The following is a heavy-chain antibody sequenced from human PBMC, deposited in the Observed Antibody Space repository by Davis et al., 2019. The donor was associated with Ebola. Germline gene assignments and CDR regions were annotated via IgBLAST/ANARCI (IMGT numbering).Heavy chain of an antibody. CDR3: AKDQRSETVVVVTPDY. Sequence: GGSLRLSCADSVITFSSYAMTWVRQAPGKGLEWVSAISGSGGTTYYAGSVKGRFTISRDNSKNTLYLQMNSLRAEDTAVYYCAKDQRSETVVVVTPDYWGQGTLVTVSS. D-gene: IGHD3-22*01. V-gene: IGHV3-23*01. CDR2: ISGSGGTT. CDR1: VITFSSYA. J-gene: IGHJ4*02.